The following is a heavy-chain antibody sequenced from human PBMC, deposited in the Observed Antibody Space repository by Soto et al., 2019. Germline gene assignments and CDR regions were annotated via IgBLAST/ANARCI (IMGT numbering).Heavy chain of an antibody. CDR3: ASLDFWSGYYRDY. Sequence: SETLSLTCAVSGGSISSGGYSWSWIRQPPGKGLEWIGYIYHSGSTYYNPSLKSRVTISVDRSKNQFSLKLSSVTAADTAVYYCASLDFWSGYYRDYWGQGTLVTVSS. CDR2: IYHSGST. CDR1: GGSISSGGYS. J-gene: IGHJ4*02. D-gene: IGHD3-3*01. V-gene: IGHV4-30-2*01.